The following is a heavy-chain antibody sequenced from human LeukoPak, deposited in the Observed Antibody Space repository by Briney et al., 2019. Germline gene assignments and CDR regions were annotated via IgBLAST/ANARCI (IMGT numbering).Heavy chain of an antibody. J-gene: IGHJ4*02. CDR1: GGSISSYY. CDR2: IYYSGST. CDR3: ARGRYGSGYFDY. Sequence: PSETLSLTCTVSGGSISSYYWSWIRQPPGKGLEWIGYIYYSGSTNNNPSLKSRVTISVDTSKNQFSLKLSSVTAADTAVYYCARGRYGSGYFDYWGQGTLVTVSS. V-gene: IGHV4-59*08. D-gene: IGHD3-10*01.